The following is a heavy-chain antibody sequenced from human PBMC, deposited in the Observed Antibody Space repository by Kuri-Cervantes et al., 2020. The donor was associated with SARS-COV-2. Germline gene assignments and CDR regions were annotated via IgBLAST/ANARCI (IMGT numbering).Heavy chain of an antibody. V-gene: IGHV1-69*05. J-gene: IGHJ4*02. CDR1: GGTFSSYA. CDR3: ARVAREYSSSPRLDY. CDR2: IIPIFGTA. D-gene: IGHD6-6*01. Sequence: SVKVSCKASGGTFSSYAISWVRQAPGQGLEWMGGIIPIFGTANYTQKFQGRVTITTDESTSTAYMELSSLRSEDTAVYYCARVAREYSSSPRLDYWGQGTLVTVSS.